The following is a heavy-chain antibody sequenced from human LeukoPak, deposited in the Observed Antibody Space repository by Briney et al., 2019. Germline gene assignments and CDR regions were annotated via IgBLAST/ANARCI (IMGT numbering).Heavy chain of an antibody. J-gene: IGHJ5*02. CDR2: IWYDGSNK. D-gene: IGHD4-11*01. V-gene: IGHV3-33*06. CDR3: AKDAQRGFDYSSSLEH. Sequence: GRSLRHSCATAGFTFSHYGMHWVRQAPGKGLEWVAVIWYDGSNKYYVGSVKGGFIISRDNYKNTLYLQMNSLTVEDTAVYYCAKDAQRGFDYSSSLEHWGQGTLVTVSS. CDR1: GFTFSHYG.